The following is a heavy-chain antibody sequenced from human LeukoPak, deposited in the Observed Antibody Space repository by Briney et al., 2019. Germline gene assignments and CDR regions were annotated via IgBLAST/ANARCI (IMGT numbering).Heavy chain of an antibody. CDR3: ARHEDYDFWSGYPVGTFDY. V-gene: IGHV4-38-2*01. D-gene: IGHD3-3*01. Sequence: SETLSLTCAVSGYSISSGYYWGWIRQPPGRGLEWIGSIYHSGSTYYNPSLKSRVTISVDTSKNQFSLKLSSVTAADTAVYYCARHEDYDFWSGYPVGTFDYWGQGTLVTVSS. CDR1: GYSISSGYY. CDR2: IYHSGST. J-gene: IGHJ4*02.